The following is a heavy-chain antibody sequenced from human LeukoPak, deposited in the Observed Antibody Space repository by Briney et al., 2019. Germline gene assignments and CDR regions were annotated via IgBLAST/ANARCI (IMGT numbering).Heavy chain of an antibody. CDR3: ARIPYDAFDI. D-gene: IGHD2-21*01. CDR1: GYTFTSYG. V-gene: IGHV1-18*01. J-gene: IGHJ3*02. CDR2: IRAYNGNT. Sequence: GSVKVSCKASGYTFTSYGISWVRQAPGEGVEWVGWIRAYNGNTNSAQKLQGRLTMTTDTSTSTAYMELRSLRSDDTAVYYCARIPYDAFDIWGQGTMVTVSS.